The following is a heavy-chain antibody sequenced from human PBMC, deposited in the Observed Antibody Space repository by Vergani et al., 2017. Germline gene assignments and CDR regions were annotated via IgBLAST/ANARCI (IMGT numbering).Heavy chain of an antibody. D-gene: IGHD4-17*01. CDR1: GGTFSSYA. Sequence: QVQLVQSGAEVKKPGSSVKVSCKASGGTFSSYAISWVRQAPGQGLEWMGGSIPIFGTANYSQKLQGRVTIPADESTSTAYMERCSLSAADTAVYYCARAATVTEGSLYYWVQGTLVTVYS. J-gene: IGHJ4*02. V-gene: IGHV1-69*01. CDR3: ARAATVTEGSLYY. CDR2: SIPIFGTA.